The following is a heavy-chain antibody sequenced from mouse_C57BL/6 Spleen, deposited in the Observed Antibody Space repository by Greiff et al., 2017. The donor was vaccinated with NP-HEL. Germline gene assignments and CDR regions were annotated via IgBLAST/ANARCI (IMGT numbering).Heavy chain of an antibody. Sequence: QVQLQQPGAGLVKPGASVKMSCKASGYTFTSYWITWVKQRPGQGLEWIGDIYPGSGSTNYNEKFKSKATLTVDTSSSTAYMQLSSLTSKDSAVYYCARYLSWYFDVWGTGTTVTVSS. J-gene: IGHJ1*03. CDR2: IYPGSGST. CDR3: ARYLSWYFDV. V-gene: IGHV1-55*01. CDR1: GYTFTSYW. D-gene: IGHD5-1*01.